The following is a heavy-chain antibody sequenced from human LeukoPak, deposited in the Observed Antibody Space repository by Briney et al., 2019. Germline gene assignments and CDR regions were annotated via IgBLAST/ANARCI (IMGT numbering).Heavy chain of an antibody. V-gene: IGHV4-39*06. CDR2: IYHSGST. D-gene: IGHD4-11*01. Sequence: SETLSLTCTVSGGSISSYYWGWIRQPPGKGLEWIGTIYHSGSTHYNPSLKSRVTLSVDTSKNQFPLKLRSVTAADTAVYYCASLPSNTVTHDYWGQGTLVTVSS. CDR3: ASLPSNTVTHDY. J-gene: IGHJ4*02. CDR1: GGSISSYY.